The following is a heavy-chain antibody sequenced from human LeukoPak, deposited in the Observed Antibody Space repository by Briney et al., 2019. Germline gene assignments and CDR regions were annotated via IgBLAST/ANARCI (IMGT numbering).Heavy chain of an antibody. CDR1: GGSISSSHW. V-gene: IGHV4-4*02. CDR2: IYQSGST. Sequence: PSETLSLTCAVSGGSISSSHWWSWVRQPPVKGLEWIGEIYQSGSTNYNPSLKSRVTISVDKSKNQFSLNLSSVTAADTAVYYCARGISPGSGWFFDIWGQGTMVTVSS. D-gene: IGHD6-19*01. J-gene: IGHJ3*02. CDR3: ARGISPGSGWFFDI.